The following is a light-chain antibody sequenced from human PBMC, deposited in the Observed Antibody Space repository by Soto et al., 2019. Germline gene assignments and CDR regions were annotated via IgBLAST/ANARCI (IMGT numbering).Light chain of an antibody. CDR1: QSVSSSH. Sequence: EIVLTQSPGTLSLSPGERATLSCRASQSVSSSHLAWDQQTPGQAPRLLIYGASSSATGIPDRFSGSGSGTDFTLTISRLEPEDFAVYYCQQYGSSPPYTCGEGTKLEIK. J-gene: IGKJ2*01. CDR2: GAS. V-gene: IGKV3-20*01. CDR3: QQYGSSPPYT.